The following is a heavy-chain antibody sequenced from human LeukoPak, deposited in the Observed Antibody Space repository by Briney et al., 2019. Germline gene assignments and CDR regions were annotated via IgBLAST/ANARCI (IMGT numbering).Heavy chain of an antibody. J-gene: IGHJ6*03. CDR1: GFTFDDYA. CDR3: AKDNGYYGSGCMDV. CDR2: ISWDGGST. D-gene: IGHD3-10*01. V-gene: IGHV3-43D*03. Sequence: PGGSLRLSCAASGFTFDDYAMHWVRQAPGKGLEWVSLISWDGGSTYYADSVKGRFTISRDNSKNSLYLQMNSLRAEDTALYYCAKDNGYYGSGCMDVWGKGTTVTVSS.